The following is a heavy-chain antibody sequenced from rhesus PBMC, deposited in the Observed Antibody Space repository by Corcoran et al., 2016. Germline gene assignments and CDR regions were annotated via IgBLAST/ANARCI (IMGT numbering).Heavy chain of an antibody. CDR3: ARGEVGFDY. V-gene: IGHV4-80*01. J-gene: IGHJ4*01. CDR1: GASISSNW. CDR2: INGNSGST. D-gene: IGHD1-44*01. Sequence: QVQLQESGPGLVKPAETLSLTGTVSGASISSNWWSWPRHPPGKGLEWIGEINGNSGSTNYNPSLKSRVTISKDASKNQFSLKLSSVTAADTAVYYCARGEVGFDYWGQGVLVTVSS.